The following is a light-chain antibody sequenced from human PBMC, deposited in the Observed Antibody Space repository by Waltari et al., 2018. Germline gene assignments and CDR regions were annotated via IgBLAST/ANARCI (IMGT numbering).Light chain of an antibody. V-gene: IGKV3D-15*01. CDR1: EVVRTN. Sequence: EIIMTQSPVTLSVSPGERATLSCRASEVVRTNLAWYQQKPGQAPRLLIHGASTRAPGIPARFSGSVSVTDFTLTISSLQSEDFAVYYCQQYNKWPPMYTFGQGTKLEIK. CDR3: QQYNKWPPMYT. CDR2: GAS. J-gene: IGKJ2*01.